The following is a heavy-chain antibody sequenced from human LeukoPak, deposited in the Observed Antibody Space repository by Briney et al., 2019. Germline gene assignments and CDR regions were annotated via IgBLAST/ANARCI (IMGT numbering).Heavy chain of an antibody. CDR3: AGGSYYEGGNYFDY. D-gene: IGHD1-26*01. V-gene: IGHV3-30*02. CDR1: GFTFSSYG. CDR2: IWYDGSNK. J-gene: IGHJ4*02. Sequence: GGSLRLSCAASGFTFSSYGMHWVRQAPGKGLEWVAVIWYDGSNKYYVDSVKGRFTISRDNSKNTLYLQMNSLRAEDTAVYYCAGGSYYEGGNYFDYWGQGTLVTVSS.